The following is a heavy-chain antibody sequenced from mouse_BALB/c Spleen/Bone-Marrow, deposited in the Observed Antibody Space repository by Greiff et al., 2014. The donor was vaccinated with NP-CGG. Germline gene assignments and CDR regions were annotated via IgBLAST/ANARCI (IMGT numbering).Heavy chain of an antibody. D-gene: IGHD1-2*01. CDR2: IWAGGST. CDR1: GFSLTSYG. Sequence: VKLVESGPGPVAPSQSLSITCTVSGFSLTSYGVHWVRQPPGKGLEWLGVIWAGGSTNYNSTLMSRLSISKDNSKSQVFLKMNSLQTDDTAMYYCARYYYGFLDYWGQGTTLTVSS. CDR3: ARYYYGFLDY. V-gene: IGHV2-9*02. J-gene: IGHJ2*01.